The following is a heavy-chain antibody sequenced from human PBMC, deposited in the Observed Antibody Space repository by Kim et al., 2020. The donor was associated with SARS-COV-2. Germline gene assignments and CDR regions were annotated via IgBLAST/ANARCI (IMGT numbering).Heavy chain of an antibody. D-gene: IGHD3-10*01. Sequence: SETLSLTCTVSGGSISSSSYYWGWIRQPPGKGLEWIGSIYYSGSTYYNPSLKSRVTISVDTSKNQFSLKLSSVTAADTAVYYCARHQDYGSGSYWYYYY. V-gene: IGHV4-39*01. CDR3: ARHQDYGSGSYWYYYY. J-gene: IGHJ6*01. CDR1: GGSISSSSYY. CDR2: IYYSGST.